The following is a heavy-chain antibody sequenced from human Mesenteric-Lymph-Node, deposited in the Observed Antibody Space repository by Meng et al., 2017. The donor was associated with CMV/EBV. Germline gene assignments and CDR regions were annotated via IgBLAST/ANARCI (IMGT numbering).Heavy chain of an antibody. Sequence: GGSLRLSCAASGLIVGSNYMSWVRQAPGKGLEWVSSISSSSSYIYYADSVKGRFTISRDNAKNSLYLQMNSLRAEDTAVYYCARLGYCSSTSCPLDYWGQGTLVTVSS. J-gene: IGHJ4*02. D-gene: IGHD2-2*01. CDR1: GLIVGSNY. CDR3: ARLGYCSSTSCPLDY. CDR2: ISSSSSYI. V-gene: IGHV3-21*01.